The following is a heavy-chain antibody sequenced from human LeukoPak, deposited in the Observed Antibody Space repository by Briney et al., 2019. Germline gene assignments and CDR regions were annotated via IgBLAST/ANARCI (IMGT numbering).Heavy chain of an antibody. J-gene: IGHJ5*02. CDR2: IKTSGSST. D-gene: IGHD3-10*02. CDR1: GYTFTSYY. V-gene: IGHV1-46*04. CDR3: ARGPWCSGSRRLNRCDP. Sequence: ASVKVSCKASGYTFTSYYMHCVRQAPGQGLEWMVIIKTSGSSTSYAQTLQGRVTMTRDKSTSTVYMELSSLRSEDTAVYYCARGPWCSGSRRLNRCDPWGRGTLVTVS.